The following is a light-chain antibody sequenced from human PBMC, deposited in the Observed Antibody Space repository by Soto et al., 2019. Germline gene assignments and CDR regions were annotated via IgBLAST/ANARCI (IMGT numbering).Light chain of an antibody. J-gene: IGKJ4*01. CDR3: QQYDNLPLT. CDR2: DAS. CDR1: QDISSS. Sequence: DIQMTQSPSSLSASVGDRVTITCQASQDISSSLNWYQQKPGKAPKLLLYDASNLETGVPSRFSRSGSVTRFTFTISSRQRQEIATYYCQQYDNLPLTFGGGTKVEVK. V-gene: IGKV1-33*01.